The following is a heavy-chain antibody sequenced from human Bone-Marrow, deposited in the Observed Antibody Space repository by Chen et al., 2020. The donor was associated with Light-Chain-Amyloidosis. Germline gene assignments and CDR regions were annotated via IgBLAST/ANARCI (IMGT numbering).Heavy chain of an antibody. CDR3: ARDPGYSSSWSPGSF. CDR2: ISTYNGNT. D-gene: IGHD6-13*01. CDR1: GYTFTSYG. J-gene: IGHJ4*02. Sequence: QVQLVQSGAEVKKPGASVKVSCKASGYTFTSYGISWVRQSPGRGLEWMGWISTYNGNTNYAQNLQGRVTMTTDTSTSTAYMELRSLRYDDTAVYYCARDPGYSSSWSPGSFWGQGTLVTVSS. V-gene: IGHV1-18*01.